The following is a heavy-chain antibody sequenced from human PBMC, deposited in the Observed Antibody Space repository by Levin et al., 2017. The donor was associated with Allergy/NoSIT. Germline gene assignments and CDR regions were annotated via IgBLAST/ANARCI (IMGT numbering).Heavy chain of an antibody. D-gene: IGHD2-2*02. CDR1: GFTFSSYA. J-gene: IGHJ6*02. CDR3: AKDLRDIVVVPAAIPLGYYYGMDV. CDR2: ISGSGGST. Sequence: GGSLRLSCAASGFTFSSYAMSWVRQAPGKGLEWVSAISGSGGSTYYADSVKGRFTISRDNSKNTLYLQMNSLRAEDTAVYYCAKDLRDIVVVPAAIPLGYYYGMDVWGQGTTVTVSS. V-gene: IGHV3-23*01.